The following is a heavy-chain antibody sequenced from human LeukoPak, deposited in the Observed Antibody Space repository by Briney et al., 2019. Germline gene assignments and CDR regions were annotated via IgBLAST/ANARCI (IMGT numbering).Heavy chain of an antibody. Sequence: GGSLRLSCAASGFTFSSYWMHWVRQAPGKGLVWVSRINEDGSTTNYADSVKGRFTISRDNAKNSLYLQMNSLRAEDTAVYYCAKDRDLRQGYYFDHWGQGTLVTVSS. CDR1: GFTFSSYW. J-gene: IGHJ4*02. V-gene: IGHV3-74*01. CDR2: INEDGSTT. CDR3: AKDRDLRQGYYFDH.